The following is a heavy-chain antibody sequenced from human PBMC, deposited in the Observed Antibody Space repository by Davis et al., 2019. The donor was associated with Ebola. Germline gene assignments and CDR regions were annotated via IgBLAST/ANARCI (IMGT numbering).Heavy chain of an antibody. CDR1: GFIFSSYV. D-gene: IGHD6-19*01. CDR2: ISSSSSYI. Sequence: GESLKISCAASGFIFSSYVMSWVRQAPGKGLEWVSSISSSSSYIYNADSVKGRFTISRDNAKNSLYLQMNSLRAEDTAVYYCAKDGIAVADYWGQGTLVTVSS. CDR3: AKDGIAVADY. J-gene: IGHJ4*02. V-gene: IGHV3-21*01.